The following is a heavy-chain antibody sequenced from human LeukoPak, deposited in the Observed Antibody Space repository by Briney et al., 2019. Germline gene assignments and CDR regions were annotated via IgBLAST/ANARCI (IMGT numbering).Heavy chain of an antibody. CDR2: ISGSAHKI. CDR1: GFTFSNYA. V-gene: IGHV3-23*01. J-gene: IGHJ4*02. D-gene: IGHD5-18*01. Sequence: GGSLRLSCVASGFTFSNYAMSWVRQAPEKGLDWASVISGSAHKIRYADSVKGRFTISRDNSENTVYLQMNNLRAEDTALYYRAGRVTGYSSGYVYWGQGTLVTVSS. CDR3: AGRVTGYSSGYVY.